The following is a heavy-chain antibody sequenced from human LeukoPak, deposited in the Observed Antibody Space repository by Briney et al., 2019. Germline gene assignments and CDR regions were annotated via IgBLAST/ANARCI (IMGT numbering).Heavy chain of an antibody. V-gene: IGHV3-23*01. Sequence: GGSLRLSCAASGFTFSSYAMSWVRQAPGKGLEWVSAISGSGGSTYYADSVKGRFTISRDNSKNTVYLQMNSLRADDTAVYYCTKARDGFGVDTIDYWGQGTLVTVSA. CDR3: TKARDGFGVDTIDY. CDR2: ISGSGGST. D-gene: IGHD3-3*01. CDR1: GFTFSSYA. J-gene: IGHJ4*02.